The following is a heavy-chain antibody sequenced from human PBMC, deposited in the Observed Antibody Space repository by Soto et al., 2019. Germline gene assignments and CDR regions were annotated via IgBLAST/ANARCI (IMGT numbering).Heavy chain of an antibody. CDR2: IYYSGST. V-gene: IGHV4-31*03. D-gene: IGHD3-3*01. CDR1: GGSISSGGYY. CDR3: ARAFTIFGVVSSFGAFDI. Sequence: SEALSLTCTVSGGSISSGGYYWSWIRQHPGKGLEWIGYIYYSGSTYYNPSLKSRVTISVDTSKNQLSLKLSPVTAADTAVYYCARAFTIFGVVSSFGAFDIWGQGTMVTVSS. J-gene: IGHJ3*02.